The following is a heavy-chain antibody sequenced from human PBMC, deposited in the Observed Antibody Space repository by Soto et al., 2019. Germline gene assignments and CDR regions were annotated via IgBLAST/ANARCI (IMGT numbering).Heavy chain of an antibody. CDR2: IWYDGSNK. V-gene: IGHV3-33*01. D-gene: IGHD3-22*01. Sequence: GVSLRLSCAASGFTFSSYGMHWVRQAPGKGLEWVAVIWYDGSNKYYADSVKGRFTISRDNSKNTLYLQMNSLRAEDTAVYYCARDYDSSGYPRYNFDYWGQGTLVTVSS. CDR3: ARDYDSSGYPRYNFDY. J-gene: IGHJ4*02. CDR1: GFTFSSYG.